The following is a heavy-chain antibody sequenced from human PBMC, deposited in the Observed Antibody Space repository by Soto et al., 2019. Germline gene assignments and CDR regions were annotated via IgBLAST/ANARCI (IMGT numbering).Heavy chain of an antibody. D-gene: IGHD3-10*01. V-gene: IGHV3-30-3*01. Sequence: GGSLRLSCAASGFSVSNYNMNWVRQAPGMGLEWVSTISYDTTKEYYADSVKGRFTISRDNSKSMVFLQMRSLRPDDMAVYYCSRFREASWFDPCGQGTLVTVSS. CDR2: ISYDTTKE. CDR3: SRFREASWFDP. CDR1: GFSVSNYN. J-gene: IGHJ5*02.